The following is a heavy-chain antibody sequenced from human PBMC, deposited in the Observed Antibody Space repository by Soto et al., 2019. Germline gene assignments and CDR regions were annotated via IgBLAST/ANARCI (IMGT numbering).Heavy chain of an antibody. CDR1: GYTFTSYG. V-gene: IGHV1-18*01. Sequence: ASVKVSCKASGYTFTSYGISWVRQAPGRGLEWMGWISAYNGNTNYAQKLQGRVTMTTDTSTSTAYMELRSLRSDDTAVYYCARAAKGHYYYYYYMDVWGKGTTVTVSS. J-gene: IGHJ6*03. CDR3: ARAAKGHYYYYYYMDV. CDR2: ISAYNGNT.